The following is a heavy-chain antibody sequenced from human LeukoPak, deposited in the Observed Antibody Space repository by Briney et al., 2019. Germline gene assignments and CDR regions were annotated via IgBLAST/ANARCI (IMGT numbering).Heavy chain of an antibody. V-gene: IGHV4-59*01. D-gene: IGHD2-15*01. J-gene: IGHJ4*02. Sequence: SETLSLTCTVSGGSISSYYWNWIRQPPGKGLEWIGYIYSSGSTNYNPSLKSRVTISVDTSKNQFSLKLSSVTAADTAVYYCAARRGYCSGGNCNYYFDYWGQGTLVTVSS. CDR1: GGSISSYY. CDR3: AARRGYCSGGNCNYYFDY. CDR2: IYSSGST.